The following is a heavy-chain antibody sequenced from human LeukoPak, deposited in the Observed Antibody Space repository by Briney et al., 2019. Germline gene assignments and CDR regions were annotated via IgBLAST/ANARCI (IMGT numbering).Heavy chain of an antibody. CDR2: IYHSGST. J-gene: IGHJ3*02. CDR1: GYSISSGYY. V-gene: IGHV4-38-2*02. D-gene: IGHD3-22*01. CDR3: ARGANYYDSSGSFDI. Sequence: PSETLSLTCTVSGYSISSGYYWGWIRPPPGKGLEGIGSIYHSGSTYYNPSLKSRVTISVDTSKNQFSLKLSSVTAADTAVYYCARGANYYDSSGSFDIWGQGTMVTVSS.